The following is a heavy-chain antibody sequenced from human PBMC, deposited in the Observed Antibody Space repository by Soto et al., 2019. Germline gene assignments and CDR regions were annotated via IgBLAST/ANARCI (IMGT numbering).Heavy chain of an antibody. D-gene: IGHD6-6*01. V-gene: IGHV3-64*01. J-gene: IGHJ6*03. Sequence: LRLSCAASGFTLSGYAMDWVRQAPGKGLEYVSGISSNGVGTYSANSVQGRFTISRDNSKNTVYLQMGSLRPEDMAVYYCARRARPDFYYMDVWGKGTTVTVSS. CDR2: ISSNGVGT. CDR1: GFTLSGYA. CDR3: ARRARPDFYYMDV.